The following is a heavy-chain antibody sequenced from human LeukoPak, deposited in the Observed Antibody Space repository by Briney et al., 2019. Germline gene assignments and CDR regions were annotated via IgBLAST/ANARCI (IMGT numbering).Heavy chain of an antibody. CDR2: ISYDGSNK. Sequence: GGSLRLSCAASGFTFSSYGMHWVRQAPGKGLEWVAVISYDGSNKYYADSVKGRFTISRDNSKNTLYLQMNGLRAEDTAVYYCAKDLRYYDSSGYLDYWGQGTLVTVSS. D-gene: IGHD3-22*01. V-gene: IGHV3-30*18. CDR3: AKDLRYYDSSGYLDY. CDR1: GFTFSSYG. J-gene: IGHJ4*02.